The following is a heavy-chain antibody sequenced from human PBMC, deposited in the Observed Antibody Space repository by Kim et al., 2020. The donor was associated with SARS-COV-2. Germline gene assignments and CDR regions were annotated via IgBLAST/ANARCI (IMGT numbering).Heavy chain of an antibody. CDR1: GGSFSGYY. CDR3: ARGGHMVRYGMDV. V-gene: IGHV4-34*01. J-gene: IGHJ6*02. Sequence: SETLSLTCAVYGGSFSGYYWSWIRQPPGKGLEWIGEINHSGSTNYNPSLKSRVTISVDTSKNQFSLKLSSVTAADTAVYYCARGGHMVRYGMDVWGQGTT. D-gene: IGHD3-10*01. CDR2: INHSGST.